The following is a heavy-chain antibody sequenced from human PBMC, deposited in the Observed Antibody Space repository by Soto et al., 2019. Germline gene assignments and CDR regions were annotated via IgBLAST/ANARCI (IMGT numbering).Heavy chain of an antibody. CDR1: GYTFTGYY. V-gene: IGHV1-2*04. D-gene: IGHD1-7*01. CDR2: INPNSGGT. CDR3: ARGWSYNWTYCDY. Sequence: GASVKVSCKASGYTFTGYYMHWVRQAPGQGLEWMGWINPNSGGTNYAQKFQGWVTMTRDTSISTAYMELSRLRSDDTAVYYCARGWSYNWTYCDYWGQGTLVTVSS. J-gene: IGHJ4*02.